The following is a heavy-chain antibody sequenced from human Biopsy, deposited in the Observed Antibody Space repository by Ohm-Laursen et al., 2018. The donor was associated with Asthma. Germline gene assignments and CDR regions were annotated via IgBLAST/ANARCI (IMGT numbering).Heavy chain of an antibody. J-gene: IGHJ6*02. CDR1: GFTFDNYT. CDR3: ARGGLHYYEYYGMDV. Sequence: SLRLSCAASGFTFDNYTMHWVRQAPGKGLEWVTIISYDGRNTYYADSVEGRFTISRDNSKNTLFLQMSSLRPEDTDVYYCARGGLHYYEYYGMDVWGQGTTVTVSS. V-gene: IGHV3-30*04. D-gene: IGHD2-21*02. CDR2: ISYDGRNT.